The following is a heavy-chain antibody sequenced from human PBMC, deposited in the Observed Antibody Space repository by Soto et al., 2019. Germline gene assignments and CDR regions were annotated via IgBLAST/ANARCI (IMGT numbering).Heavy chain of an antibody. D-gene: IGHD3-10*02. CDR1: RGSINISDHF. Sequence: PSETLSVTCSLARGSINISDHFWGWIRQTRGKGLQWIGSIYYTETTYYNPSLKSPVTISVETSRNTFSLKVNSVTAADTGISYCPRQRALSTNMFLTSFDPWGQGTLVTVSS. V-gene: IGHV4-39*01. CDR3: PRQRALSTNMFLTSFDP. CDR2: IYYTETT. J-gene: IGHJ5*02.